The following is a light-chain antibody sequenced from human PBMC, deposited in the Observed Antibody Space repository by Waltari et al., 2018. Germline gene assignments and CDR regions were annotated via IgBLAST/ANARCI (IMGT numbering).Light chain of an antibody. CDR3: SSYTSSSTYV. CDR2: EVS. CDR1: SSDAGGYNN. V-gene: IGLV2-14*01. Sequence: QSALTQPASVSGSPGQSLTISCTGTSSDAGGYNNVSWYQQHPGKAPKLMIYEVSKRPSGVSNRFSGSKSGNTASLTISGLQAEDEADYYCSSYTSSSTYVFGTGTKVTVL. J-gene: IGLJ1*01.